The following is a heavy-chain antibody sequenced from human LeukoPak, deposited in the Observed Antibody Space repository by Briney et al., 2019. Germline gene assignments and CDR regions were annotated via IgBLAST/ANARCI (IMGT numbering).Heavy chain of an antibody. Sequence: GGSLRLSCAASGFTVSSNYMSWVRQAPGKGLEWVSVIYTGDRTYYADSVKGRFTISRDNAKNSLYLQMNSLRAEDTAVYYCAREGVVIPFFDIWGQGTMVTVSS. V-gene: IGHV3-66*01. CDR1: GFTVSSNY. CDR3: AREGVVIPFFDI. CDR2: IYTGDRT. J-gene: IGHJ3*02. D-gene: IGHD3-22*01.